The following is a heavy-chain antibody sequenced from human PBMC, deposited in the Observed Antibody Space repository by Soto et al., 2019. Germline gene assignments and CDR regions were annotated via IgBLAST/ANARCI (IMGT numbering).Heavy chain of an antibody. J-gene: IGHJ4*02. V-gene: IGHV3-23*01. CDR2: INGRGGGT. D-gene: IGHD2-21*02. CDR1: GFTFTDYA. Sequence: EVQLLASGGGLVQPGGSLRLSCAASGFTFTDYALTWVRQTPRKGLEWVSSINGRGGGTYYADSVKGRFTISRDNSKNLVFLQMTSLGVEDAAIYYCTKNPSPIFGGDCYAEYWGQGTLVTV. CDR3: TKNPSPIFGGDCYAEY.